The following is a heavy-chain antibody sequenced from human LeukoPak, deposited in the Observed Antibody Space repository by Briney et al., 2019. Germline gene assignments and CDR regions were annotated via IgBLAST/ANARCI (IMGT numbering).Heavy chain of an antibody. V-gene: IGHV1-69*13. D-gene: IGHD1-26*01. CDR3: ARGSCTTTRCRWRDVFDF. CDR1: GDNFSLFR. CDR2: IIPALGTA. Sequence: SVTVSCKASGDNFSLFRFSWVRQAPGQGLEWMGGIIPALGTANYAQKFQGRGTFTADESTNTVYMELTTLTSEDTAVYYCARGSCTTTRCRWRDVFDFWGQGTMVTVPS. J-gene: IGHJ3*01.